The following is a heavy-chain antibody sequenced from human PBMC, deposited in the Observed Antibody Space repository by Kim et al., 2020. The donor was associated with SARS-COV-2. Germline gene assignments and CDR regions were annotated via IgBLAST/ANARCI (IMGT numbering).Heavy chain of an antibody. CDR3: ARHAISGPGFDP. D-gene: IGHD1-26*01. J-gene: IGHJ5*02. V-gene: IGHV5-51*01. Sequence: RYSPSFQGQVTISADESISTACLQWSSLKASDTAMYYCARHAISGPGFDPWGQGTLVTVSS.